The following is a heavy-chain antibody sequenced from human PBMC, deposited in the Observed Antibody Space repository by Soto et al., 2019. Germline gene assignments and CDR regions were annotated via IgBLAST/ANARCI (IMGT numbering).Heavy chain of an antibody. D-gene: IGHD1-26*01. V-gene: IGHV1-3*01. CDR3: ARHQCELNPLIDS. J-gene: IGHJ4*02. Sequence: SSSSSGYTFTSYSMHCERQAPGQRIEWLRSINAGTGNTKYPQKLQGRVTITTDTSANTDYMALSSVRSEVTAMYYCARHQCELNPLIDSWGQGTLVTVSS. CDR2: INAGTGNT. CDR1: GYTFTSYS.